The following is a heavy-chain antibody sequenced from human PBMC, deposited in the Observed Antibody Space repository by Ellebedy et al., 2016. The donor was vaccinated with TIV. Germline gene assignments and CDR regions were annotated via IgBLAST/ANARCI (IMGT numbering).Heavy chain of an antibody. CDR2: ISSSGAYR. CDR3: AREKSGHKWNDGFDS. CDR1: GFAFSTYS. V-gene: IGHV3-21*01. Sequence: PGGSLRLSCAASGFAFSTYSMNWVRQAPGKGLEWVSSISSSGAYRYHADSMEGRFTISRDNAKNSLYLQMNSLRADDTAGYYCAREKSGHKWNDGFDSWGQGTLVTVSS. J-gene: IGHJ4*02. D-gene: IGHD1-1*01.